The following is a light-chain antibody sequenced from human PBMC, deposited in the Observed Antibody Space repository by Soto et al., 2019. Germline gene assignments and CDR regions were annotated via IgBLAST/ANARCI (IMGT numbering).Light chain of an antibody. J-gene: IGKJ1*01. CDR1: QSVSSY. Sequence: EIVLTQSPATLSLSPGERATLSCRASQSVSSYLAWYQQKPGQAPRLLIYDTSNRAPGIPARFSGSGSGTDFTLTISSREPEDFAVYFCQQRTKFLWTFGQGTKVDI. CDR3: QQRTKFLWT. CDR2: DTS. V-gene: IGKV3-11*01.